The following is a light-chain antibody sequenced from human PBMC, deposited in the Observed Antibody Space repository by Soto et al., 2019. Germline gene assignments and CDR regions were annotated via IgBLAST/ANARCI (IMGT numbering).Light chain of an antibody. CDR3: QQYSSYPTWT. V-gene: IGKV1-5*03. Sequence: DIQMTQSPSTLSASVGDRVTITCRASQSINSWLTWYQQKPGKAPKLLISKASSLESGVPSRFSGSGSGTEFTLTISSLQPDDFATYFCQQYSSYPTWTFGQGTKVEIK. J-gene: IGKJ1*01. CDR1: QSINSW. CDR2: KAS.